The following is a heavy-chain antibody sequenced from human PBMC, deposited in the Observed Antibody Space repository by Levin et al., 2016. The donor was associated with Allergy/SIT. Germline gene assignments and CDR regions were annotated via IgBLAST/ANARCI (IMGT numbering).Heavy chain of an antibody. V-gene: IGHV3-53*01. CDR3: ARDRKYSGYDSYAFDV. Sequence: GGSLRLSCAASGLTVSSNYMSWVRQAPGKGLEWVSVLYSDGTTHYADSVKGRFTISRDNSENTLYLQMNSLTEEDTAIYYCARDRKYSGYDSYAFDVWGQGTMATVSS. CDR1: GLTVSSNY. D-gene: IGHD5-12*01. J-gene: IGHJ3*01. CDR2: LYSDGTT.